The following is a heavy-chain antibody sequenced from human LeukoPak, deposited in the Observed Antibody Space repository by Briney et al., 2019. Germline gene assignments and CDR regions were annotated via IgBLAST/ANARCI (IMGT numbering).Heavy chain of an antibody. Sequence: ASVKVSCKTSGYTFTNFGITWVRQAPGQGLEWMGWINPKSGGTNDAQKFQGRVTMTRDTSISTAYMELSRLRSDDTAIFYCARGGWTGYSYGSLPEYYFDYWGQGTLVTVSP. CDR2: INPKSGGT. D-gene: IGHD5-18*01. J-gene: IGHJ4*02. CDR1: GYTFTNFG. V-gene: IGHV1-2*02. CDR3: ARGGWTGYSYGSLPEYYFDY.